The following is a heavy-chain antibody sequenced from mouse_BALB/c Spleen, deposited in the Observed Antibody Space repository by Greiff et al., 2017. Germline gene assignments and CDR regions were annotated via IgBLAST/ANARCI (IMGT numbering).Heavy chain of an antibody. Sequence: DVKLQESGAELVKPGASVKLSCTASGFNIKDTYMHWVKQRPEQGLEWIGRIDPANGNTKYDPKFQGKATITADTSSNTAYLQLSSLTSEDTAVYYCAREGNTWYFDVWGAGTTVTVSS. CDR2: IDPANGNT. D-gene: IGHD2-1*01. CDR3: AREGNTWYFDV. V-gene: IGHV14-3*02. J-gene: IGHJ1*01. CDR1: GFNIKDTY.